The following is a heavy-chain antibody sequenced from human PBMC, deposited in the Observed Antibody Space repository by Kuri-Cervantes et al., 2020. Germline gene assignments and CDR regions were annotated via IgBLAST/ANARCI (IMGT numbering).Heavy chain of an antibody. V-gene: IGHV4-4*02. CDR1: GGSISSSNW. D-gene: IGHD6-13*01. CDR2: IYHSGST. Sequence: SETLSLTCAVSGGSISSSNWWSWVRQPPGKGLEWIGEIYHSGSTNYNPSLKSRVTISVDKSKNQFSLKLSSVTAADTAVYYCARWIAAAGTRYYYYYYGMDVWGQGTTVTVSS. J-gene: IGHJ6*02. CDR3: ARWIAAAGTRYYYYYYGMDV.